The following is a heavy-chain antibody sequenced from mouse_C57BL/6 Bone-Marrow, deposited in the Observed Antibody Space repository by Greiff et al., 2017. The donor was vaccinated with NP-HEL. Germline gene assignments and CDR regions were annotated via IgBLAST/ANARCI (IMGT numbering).Heavy chain of an antibody. Sequence: EVQLKESGGDLVKPGGSLKLSCAASGFTFSSYGMSWVRRTPDKRLEWVATISSGGSYTYYPDSVKGRFTISRDNAKNTLYLQMSSLKSEDTAMYYCARQGYDGLDYWGQGTTLTVSS. J-gene: IGHJ2*01. CDR1: GFTFSSYG. CDR2: ISSGGSYT. D-gene: IGHD2-14*01. V-gene: IGHV5-6*01. CDR3: ARQGYDGLDY.